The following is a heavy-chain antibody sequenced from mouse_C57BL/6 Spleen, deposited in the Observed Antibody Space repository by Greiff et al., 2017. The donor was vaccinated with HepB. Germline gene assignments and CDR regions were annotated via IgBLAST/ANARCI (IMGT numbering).Heavy chain of an antibody. CDR2: IDPSDSYT. Sequence: VQLQQPGAELVKPGASVKLSCKASGYTFTSYWMQWVKQRPGQGLEWIGEIDPSDSYTNYNQKFKGKATLTVDTSSSTAYMQLSSLTSEDSAVYYCARGGYSNYDAMTTGVKEPQSPSPQ. V-gene: IGHV1-50*01. CDR1: GYTFTSYW. CDR3: ARGGYSNYDAMTT. D-gene: IGHD2-5*01. J-gene: IGHJ4*01.